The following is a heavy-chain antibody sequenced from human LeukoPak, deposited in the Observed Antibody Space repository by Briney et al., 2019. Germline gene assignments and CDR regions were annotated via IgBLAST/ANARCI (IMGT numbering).Heavy chain of an antibody. D-gene: IGHD4/OR15-4a*01. CDR2: IYPGDSNT. Sequence: GESLKISCKGSGYSFPIYWIAWVRQMPGKGLECMGIIYPGDSNTRYSPSFQGQVTISADKSVTTAYLQWSSLKASDTAMYFCARLDGGANLLGDALDIWGQGTMVTVSS. J-gene: IGHJ3*02. CDR3: ARLDGGANLLGDALDI. CDR1: GYSFPIYW. V-gene: IGHV5-51*01.